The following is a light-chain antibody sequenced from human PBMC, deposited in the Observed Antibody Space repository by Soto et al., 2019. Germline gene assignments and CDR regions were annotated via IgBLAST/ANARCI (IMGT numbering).Light chain of an antibody. V-gene: IGKV3-15*01. CDR1: QSISSN. J-gene: IGKJ5*01. CDR2: GAS. Sequence: EIVMTQSPATQSVSPGERATLSCRASQSISSNLAWYQQKPGQAPRLLIYGASTRATGIPARFSGSGSGTDFSLTIRSLEPEDFGFYYCQQYDASLSITFGQGTRLDIK. CDR3: QQYDASLSIT.